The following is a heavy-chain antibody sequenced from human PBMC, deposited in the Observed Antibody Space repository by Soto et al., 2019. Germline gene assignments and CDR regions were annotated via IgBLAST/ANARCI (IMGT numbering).Heavy chain of an antibody. D-gene: IGHD2-8*01. J-gene: IGHJ6*02. V-gene: IGHV3-23*01. CDR1: GFTFSSYA. Sequence: PGGSLRLSCAASGFTFSSYAMSWVRQAPGKGLEWVSAISGSGGSTYYADSVKGRFTISRDNSKNTLYLQMNSLRAEDTAVYYCAKDRLMKTLNYSGMDVWGQGTTVTVSS. CDR2: ISGSGGST. CDR3: AKDRLMKTLNYSGMDV.